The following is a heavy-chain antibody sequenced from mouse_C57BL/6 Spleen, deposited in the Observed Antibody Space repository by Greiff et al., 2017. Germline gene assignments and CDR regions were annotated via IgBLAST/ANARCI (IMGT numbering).Heavy chain of an antibody. CDR3: ARGITTVVAHFDY. Sequence: EVQVVESGGDLVKPGGSLKLSCAASGFTFSSYGMSWVRQTPDKRLEWVATISSGGSYTYYPDSVKGRFTISRDNAKNTLYLQMSSLKSEDTAMYYCARGITTVVAHFDYWGQGTTLTVSS. V-gene: IGHV5-6*01. D-gene: IGHD1-1*01. CDR1: GFTFSSYG. J-gene: IGHJ2*01. CDR2: ISSGGSYT.